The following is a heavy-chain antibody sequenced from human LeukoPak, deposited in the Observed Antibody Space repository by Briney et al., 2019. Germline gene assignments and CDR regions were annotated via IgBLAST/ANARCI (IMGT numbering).Heavy chain of an antibody. Sequence: SETLSLTCTVSGGSISSYYWSWIRQPPGKGLEWIGYIYYSGSSHYNPSLKSRVTISVDTSKNQFSLKLSSVTAADTAVYYCARDLRFLELRFDPWGQGTLVTVSS. CDR2: IYYSGSS. J-gene: IGHJ5*02. CDR3: ARDLRFLELRFDP. V-gene: IGHV4-59*01. CDR1: GGSISSYY. D-gene: IGHD3-3*01.